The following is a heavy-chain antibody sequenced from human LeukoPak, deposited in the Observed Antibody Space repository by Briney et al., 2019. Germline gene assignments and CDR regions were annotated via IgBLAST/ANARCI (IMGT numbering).Heavy chain of an antibody. CDR3: AKTPGTQGWFDP. CDR2: IYYSGST. J-gene: IGHJ5*02. V-gene: IGHV4-30-4*01. CDR1: GGSISSGDYY. Sequence: SETLSLTCTVSGGSISSGDYYWSWIRQPPGKGLEWIGYIYYSGSTYYNPSLKSRVTISVDTSKNQFSLKLSSVTAADTAVYYCAKTPGTQGWFDPWGQGTLVTVSS.